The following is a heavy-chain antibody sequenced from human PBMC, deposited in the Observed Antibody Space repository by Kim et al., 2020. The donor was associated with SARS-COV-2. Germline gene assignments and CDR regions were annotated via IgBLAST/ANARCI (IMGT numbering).Heavy chain of an antibody. V-gene: IGHV3-23*01. J-gene: IGHJ4*02. Sequence: GGSLRLSCAASGFTFSSYAMSWVRQAPGKGLEWVSAISGSGGSTYYADSVKGRFTISRDNSKNTLYLQMNSLRAEDTAVYYCAKDTKVGYYDSSVTPDYFDYWGQGTLVTVSS. D-gene: IGHD3-22*01. CDR3: AKDTKVGYYDSSVTPDYFDY. CDR2: ISGSGGST. CDR1: GFTFSSYA.